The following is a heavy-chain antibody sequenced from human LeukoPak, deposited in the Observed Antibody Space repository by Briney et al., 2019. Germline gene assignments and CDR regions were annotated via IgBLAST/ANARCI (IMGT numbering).Heavy chain of an antibody. CDR1: VDSISGYY. CDR2: MYYSGNT. CDR3: ARGKYYFDY. Sequence: PSETLSLTCTVSVDSISGYYWSWIRQPPREGLEWIGYMYYSGNTNYNPSLKSRLTTSLDTSKNQFSLKLSSVTAADTAVYYCARGKYYFDYWGQGTLVTVSS. J-gene: IGHJ4*02. V-gene: IGHV4-59*01.